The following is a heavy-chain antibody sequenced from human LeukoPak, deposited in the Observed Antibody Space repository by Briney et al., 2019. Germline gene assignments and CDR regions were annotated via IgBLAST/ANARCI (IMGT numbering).Heavy chain of an antibody. V-gene: IGHV1-69*13. CDR1: GGTFSSYA. CDR2: IIPIFGTA. Sequence: SVKVSCKASGGTFSSYAISWVRQAPGQGLEWMGGIIPIFGTANYAQKFQGRVTITADESTGTAYTELSSLRSEDTAVYYCARVLDDFWSGCSFDYWGQGTLVTVSS. CDR3: ARVLDDFWSGCSFDY. D-gene: IGHD3-3*01. J-gene: IGHJ4*02.